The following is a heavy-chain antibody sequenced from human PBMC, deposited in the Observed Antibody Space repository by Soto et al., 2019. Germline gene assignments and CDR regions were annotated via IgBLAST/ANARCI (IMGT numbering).Heavy chain of an antibody. CDR1: GGSISSGDYY. J-gene: IGHJ1*01. Sequence: QVQLQESGPGLVKPSQTLSLTCTVSGGSISSGDYYWSWIRQPPGKGLEWIGYIYYNVSTYYNTSLESRVAISVDTSKNHFSLRLRSVTAADTAVYYCARVTVIASPSFQHWGQGTLVTVSS. CDR2: IYYNVST. CDR3: ARVTVIASPSFQH. V-gene: IGHV4-30-4*01. D-gene: IGHD2-21*01.